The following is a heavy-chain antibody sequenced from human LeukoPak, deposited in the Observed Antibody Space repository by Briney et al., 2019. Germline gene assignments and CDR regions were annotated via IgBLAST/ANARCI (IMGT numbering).Heavy chain of an antibody. D-gene: IGHD3-16*01. CDR3: ARDARMGRSFDY. Sequence: LEXXGYIYYSGSTNYTPSLKSRVTISVDTSKNQFSLKLSSVTAADTAVYYCARDARMGRSFDYWGQGTLVTVSS. CDR2: IYYSGST. J-gene: IGHJ4*02. V-gene: IGHV4-59*01.